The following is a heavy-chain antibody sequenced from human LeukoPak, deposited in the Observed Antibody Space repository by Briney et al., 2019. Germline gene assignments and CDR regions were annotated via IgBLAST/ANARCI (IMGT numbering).Heavy chain of an antibody. CDR2: IYSGGST. CDR3: AREWGYSSGVRY. V-gene: IGHV3-66*01. Sequence: GGSLRLSCAASGFTFSDYYMSWIRQAPGKGLEWVSVIYSGGSTYYADSVKGRFTISRDNSKNTLYLQMNSLRAEDTAVYYCAREWGYSSGVRYWGQGTLVTVSS. J-gene: IGHJ4*02. D-gene: IGHD6-19*01. CDR1: GFTFSDYY.